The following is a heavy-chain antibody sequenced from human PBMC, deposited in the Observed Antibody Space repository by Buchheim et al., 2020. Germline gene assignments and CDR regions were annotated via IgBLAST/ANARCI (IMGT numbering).Heavy chain of an antibody. CDR1: GFTFSSYA. CDR3: ARDRVVPAARLDY. J-gene: IGHJ4*02. D-gene: IGHD2-2*01. V-gene: IGHV3-30*04. Sequence: QVQLVESGGGVVQPGRSLRLSCAASGFTFSSYAMHWVRQAPGKGLEWVAVISYDGSNKYYADSMKGRFTISRDNSKNTLYLQMNSLRAEDTAVYYCARDRVVPAARLDYWGQGTL. CDR2: ISYDGSNK.